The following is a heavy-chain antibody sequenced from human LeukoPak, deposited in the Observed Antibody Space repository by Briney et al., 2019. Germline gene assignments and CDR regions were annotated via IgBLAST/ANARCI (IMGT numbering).Heavy chain of an antibody. CDR2: INPSGGST. D-gene: IGHD1-26*01. CDR1: GYTFTSYY. CDR3: ARGPRGAMSR. Sequence: GASVKVSCKASGYTFTSYYMHWVRQAPGQGLEWMGIINPSGGSTSYAQKFQGRVTITADKSTSTAYMELSSLRSEDTAVYYCARGPRGAMSRWGQGTLVTVSS. V-gene: IGHV1-46*01. J-gene: IGHJ4*02.